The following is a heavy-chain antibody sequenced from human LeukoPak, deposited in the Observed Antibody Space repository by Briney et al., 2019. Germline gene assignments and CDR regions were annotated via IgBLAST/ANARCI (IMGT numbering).Heavy chain of an antibody. V-gene: IGHV1-46*01. CDR3: ARLPLQWELPTY. Sequence: ASVKVSCKASGYTFTSYGISWVRQAPGQGLEWMGIINPSGGSTSYAQKLQGRVTMTRDTSTSTVYMELSSLRSEDTAVYYCARLPLQWELPTYWGQGTLVTVSS. CDR2: INPSGGST. CDR1: GYTFTSYG. J-gene: IGHJ4*02. D-gene: IGHD1-26*01.